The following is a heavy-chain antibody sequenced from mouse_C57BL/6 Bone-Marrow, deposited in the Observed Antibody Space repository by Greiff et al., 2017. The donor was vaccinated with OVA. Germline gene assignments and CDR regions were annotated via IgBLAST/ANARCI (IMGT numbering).Heavy chain of an antibody. J-gene: IGHJ3*01. D-gene: IGHD4-1*01. CDR1: GFTFSSYA. CDR3: ARVGNWAWFAY. V-gene: IGHV5-4*03. Sequence: DVKLVESGGGLVKPGGSLKLSCAASGFTFSSYAMSWVRQTPEKRLEWVATISDGGSYTYYPDNVKGRFTISRDNAKNNLYLQMSHLKSEDTAMYYCARVGNWAWFAYWGQGTLVTVSA. CDR2: ISDGGSYT.